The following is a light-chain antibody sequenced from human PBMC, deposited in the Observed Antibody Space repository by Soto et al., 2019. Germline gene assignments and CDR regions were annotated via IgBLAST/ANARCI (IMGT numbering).Light chain of an antibody. V-gene: IGLV2-11*01. CDR1: SSDVGGYNY. CDR3: CSYAGSYTHV. CDR2: DVS. J-gene: IGLJ1*01. Sequence: QSVLTQPRSVSGSPGQSVTISCTGTSSDVGGYNYVSWYQQHPGKAPTLMIYDVSKRPSGVPDRFSGSKSGNTASLTISGLQAEDEADYYCCSYAGSYTHVFGTGTKLTVL.